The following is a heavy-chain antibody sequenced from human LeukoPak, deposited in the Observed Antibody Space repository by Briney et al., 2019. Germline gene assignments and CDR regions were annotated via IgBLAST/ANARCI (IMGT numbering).Heavy chain of an antibody. V-gene: IGHV3-15*01. CDR1: GFTFRSYD. D-gene: IGHD6-19*01. CDR2: IRSKTDGGTT. J-gene: IGHJ4*02. CDR3: TTGTEQQWLSLDY. Sequence: GGSLRLSCAASGFTFRSYDMNWVRQAPGKGLEWVGRIRSKTDGGTTDYAAPVKGRFTISRDDSKNTLYLQMNSLKTEDTAVYYCTTGTEQQWLSLDYWGQGTLVTVSS.